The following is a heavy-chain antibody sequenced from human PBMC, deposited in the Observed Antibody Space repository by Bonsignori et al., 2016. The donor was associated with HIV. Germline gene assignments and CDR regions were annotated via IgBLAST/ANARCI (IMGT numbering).Heavy chain of an antibody. V-gene: IGHV4-39*07. Sequence: SETLSLTCTVSGGSISSSSYYWGWIRQPPGKGLEWIGIIYYSGSTYYNPSLKSRVIISVNTSKNQFSLRLSSVTAADTAVYYCARGDTAMTHFDYWGQGTLVTVSS. CDR1: GGSISSSSYY. CDR2: IYYSGST. CDR3: ARGDTAMTHFDY. J-gene: IGHJ4*02. D-gene: IGHD5-18*01.